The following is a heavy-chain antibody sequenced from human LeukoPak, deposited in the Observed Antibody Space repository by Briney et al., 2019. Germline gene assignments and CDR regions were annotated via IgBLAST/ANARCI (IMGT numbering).Heavy chain of an antibody. CDR2: INEWTSI. Sequence: GGSLRLLCLVSGLKFSYFVMNWVRQAPGKGVEWLLYINEWTSIYYPHSVKGRLTISRDNTKNSLYLQMDSLTAEDTAMYYCARDGSAWQLRPDIFHIWGEGTMVTVSS. J-gene: IGHJ3*02. CDR3: ARDGSAWQLRPDIFHI. CDR1: GLKFSYFV. V-gene: IGHV3-48*03. D-gene: IGHD6-19*01.